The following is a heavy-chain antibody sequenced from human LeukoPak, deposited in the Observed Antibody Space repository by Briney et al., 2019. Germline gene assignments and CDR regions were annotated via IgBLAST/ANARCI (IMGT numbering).Heavy chain of an antibody. D-gene: IGHD3-22*01. CDR2: ISAYNGNT. Sequence: ASVKVSCKASGYTFTSYGISWVRQGPGQGLEWMGWISAYNGNTNYAQKLQGRVTMTTDTSTSTAYMELRSLRSDDTAVYYCASGIVVDDAFDIWGQGTMVTVSS. V-gene: IGHV1-18*01. CDR3: ASGIVVDDAFDI. CDR1: GYTFTSYG. J-gene: IGHJ3*02.